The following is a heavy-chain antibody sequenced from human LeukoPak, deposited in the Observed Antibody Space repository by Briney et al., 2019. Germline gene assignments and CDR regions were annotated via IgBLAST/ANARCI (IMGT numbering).Heavy chain of an antibody. CDR2: IYYSGST. CDR3: ARGRPDFWANFYTYFLDS. CDR1: AGSISSYY. J-gene: IGHJ4*02. D-gene: IGHD3-3*01. V-gene: IGHV4-59*01. Sequence: TSETLSLTCTVSAGSISSYYWTWIRQPPGKGLEWIGYIYYSGSTNYNPSLKSRVAISLGTSKNQFSLKLSSVTAADTAIYYCARGRPDFWANFYTYFLDSWGQGTLVTVSS.